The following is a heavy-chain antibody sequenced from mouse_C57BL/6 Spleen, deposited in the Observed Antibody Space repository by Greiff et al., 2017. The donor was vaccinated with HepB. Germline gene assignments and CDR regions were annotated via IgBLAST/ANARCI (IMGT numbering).Heavy chain of an antibody. J-gene: IGHJ4*01. D-gene: IGHD2-1*01. CDR3: ARHYGNYDYAMDY. CDR2: IDPSDSYT. V-gene: IGHV1-69*01. Sequence: QVQLQQSGAELVMPGASVKLSCKASGYTFTSYWMHWVKQRPGQGLEWIGEIDPSDSYTNYNQKFKGKSTLTVDKSSSTAYMQLSSLTSEDSAVDYWARHYGNYDYAMDYWGQGTSVTVSS. CDR1: GYTFTSYW.